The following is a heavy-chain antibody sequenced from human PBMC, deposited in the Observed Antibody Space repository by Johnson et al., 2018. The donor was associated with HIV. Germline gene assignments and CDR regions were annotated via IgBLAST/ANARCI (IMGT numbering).Heavy chain of an antibody. V-gene: IGHV3-30*19. CDR1: GFTLSNYG. D-gene: IGHD1-26*01. CDR2: ISYDGSNK. J-gene: IGHJ3*02. Sequence: QVQLVESGGGLVRPGGSLRLPCVASGFTLSNYGMHWVRQAPGKGLEWVAVISYDGSNKYYADSVKGRFTISRDNSKNTLYLQMNSLRAEDTAEYYCAREGRLGSYLGGVAFDIWGQGTMVTVSS. CDR3: AREGRLGSYLGGVAFDI.